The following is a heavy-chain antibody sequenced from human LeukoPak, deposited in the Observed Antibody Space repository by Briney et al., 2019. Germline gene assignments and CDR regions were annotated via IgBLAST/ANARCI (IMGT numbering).Heavy chain of an antibody. CDR1: GFTFTTYS. CDR3: AELGITMIGGV. V-gene: IGHV3-21*01. J-gene: IGHJ6*04. D-gene: IGHD3-10*02. CDR2: ITSSSASM. Sequence: GGSLRLSCAASGFTFTTYSMNWVRQAPGKGLEWVSSITSSSASMYYADSVKGRFTISRDNAENSLYLQMNSLGAEDAAVYYCAELGITMIGGVWGKGTTVTISS.